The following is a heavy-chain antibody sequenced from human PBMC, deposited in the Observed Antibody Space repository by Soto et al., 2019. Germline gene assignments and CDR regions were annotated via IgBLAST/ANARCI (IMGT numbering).Heavy chain of an antibody. CDR2: IDGSGGTT. J-gene: IGHJ5*02. V-gene: IGHV3-23*01. D-gene: IGHD3-10*01. Sequence: PGGSLRVSCAASGFPFSSTDMTWVRQAPGKGLDWVSTIDGSGGTTYYADSVKGRFTSSRDNSMNKVYLQMNSLRADDTALYYCAKNSGWFNTWGQGALVTVSS. CDR3: AKNSGWFNT. CDR1: GFPFSSTD.